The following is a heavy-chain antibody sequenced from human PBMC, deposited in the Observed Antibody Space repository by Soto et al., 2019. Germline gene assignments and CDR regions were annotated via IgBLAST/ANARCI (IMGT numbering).Heavy chain of an antibody. J-gene: IGHJ5*02. V-gene: IGHV4-39*02. CDR1: GGSISSSSYY. D-gene: IGHD1-26*01. CDR2: IYCSGST. CDR3: ATQEVGGTYVYTFDP. Sequence: QLQLQESGPGLVKPSETLSLTCTVSGGSISSSSYYWGWIRQPPGKGLEWIGSIYCSGSTYYNPSLKSTVTIDVDTSKNHFSLTLSSVTAADTAVYYCATQEVGGTYVYTFDPWGQGTLVTVSS.